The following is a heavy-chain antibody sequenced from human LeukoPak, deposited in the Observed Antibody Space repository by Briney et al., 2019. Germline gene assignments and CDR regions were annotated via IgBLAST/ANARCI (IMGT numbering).Heavy chain of an antibody. CDR3: ARGNGEYYFDY. Sequence: SETLSLTCTVSGGSISSYYWSWIRQPPGKGLEWIGYIYYSGSTNYNPSLKSRVTISVDTSKNQFSLKLSSVTAADTAVYYCARGNGEYYFDYWGQGTLVTVSS. CDR2: IYYSGST. V-gene: IGHV4-59*01. CDR1: GGSISSYY. J-gene: IGHJ4*02. D-gene: IGHD3-10*01.